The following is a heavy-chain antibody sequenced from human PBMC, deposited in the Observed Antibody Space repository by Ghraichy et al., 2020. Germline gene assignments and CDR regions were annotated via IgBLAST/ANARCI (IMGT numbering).Heavy chain of an antibody. CDR3: ARAKEMMGGTPYGTDV. Sequence: ASVKVSCKASDYTFTTYGISWVRQAPGQGLEWMGWISTYNDNTKYAQKLQGRLTMTTDTSTTTAYMELRRLRSDDTAVYYCARAKEMMGGTPYGTDVWGQGTTVSVSS. D-gene: IGHD1-26*01. CDR2: ISTYNDNT. J-gene: IGHJ6*02. CDR1: DYTFTTYG. V-gene: IGHV1-18*01.